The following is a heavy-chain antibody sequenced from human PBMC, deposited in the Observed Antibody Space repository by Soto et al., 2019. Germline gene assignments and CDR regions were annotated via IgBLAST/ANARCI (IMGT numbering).Heavy chain of an antibody. CDR2: IYYSGST. D-gene: IGHD3-22*01. CDR3: ARHEPLNYYDSSGVWFDP. V-gene: IGHV4-59*08. J-gene: IGHJ5*02. CDR1: GGSISSYY. Sequence: SETLSLTCTVSGGSISSYYWSWIRQPPGKGLEWIGYIYYSGSTNYNPSLKSRVTISVDTSKNQFSLKLSSVTAADTAVYYCARHEPLNYYDSSGVWFDPWGQGTLVTVSS.